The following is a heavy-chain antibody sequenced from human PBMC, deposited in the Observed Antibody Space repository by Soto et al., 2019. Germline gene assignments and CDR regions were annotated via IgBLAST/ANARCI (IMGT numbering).Heavy chain of an antibody. D-gene: IGHD3-10*01. CDR1: GGSFSGYY. CDR3: ARHRGELSPLYYFDY. V-gene: IGHV4-34*01. J-gene: IGHJ4*02. CDR2: INHSGST. Sequence: PSETLSLTCAVYGGSFSGYYWTWIRQPPGTGLEWIGEINHSGSTNYNPSLKSRVTISVDTSKNQFSLKLSSVTAADTAVYYCARHRGELSPLYYFDYWGQGTLVTVSS.